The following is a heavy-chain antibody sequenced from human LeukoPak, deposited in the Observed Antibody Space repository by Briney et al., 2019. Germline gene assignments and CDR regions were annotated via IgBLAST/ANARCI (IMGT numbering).Heavy chain of an antibody. Sequence: SETLSLTCAVYGGSFSGYYWSWIRQPPGKGLEWIGEINHSGSTNYNPSLKSRVTISVDTSKNQFSLKLSSVTAADTAVYYCARVLPQHYDFWSGYYSSGGPFDYWGQGTLVTVSS. CDR1: GGSFSGYY. D-gene: IGHD3-3*01. J-gene: IGHJ4*02. V-gene: IGHV4-34*01. CDR2: INHSGST. CDR3: ARVLPQHYDFWSGYYSSGGPFDY.